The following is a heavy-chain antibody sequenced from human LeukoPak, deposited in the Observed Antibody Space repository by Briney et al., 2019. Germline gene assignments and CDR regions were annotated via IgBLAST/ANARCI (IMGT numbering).Heavy chain of an antibody. CDR2: IYPGDSDT. CDR1: GYRFTSYW. CDR3: ARQNWNDDYYYYGMDV. V-gene: IGHV5-51*01. J-gene: IGHJ6*02. D-gene: IGHD1-1*01. Sequence: GESLKISCKGSGYRFTSYWIGWVRQMPGKGLEWMGIIYPGDSDTRYSPSFQGQVTISADKSISTAYLQWSSLKASDTAMYYRARQNWNDDYYYYGMDVWGQGTTVTVSS.